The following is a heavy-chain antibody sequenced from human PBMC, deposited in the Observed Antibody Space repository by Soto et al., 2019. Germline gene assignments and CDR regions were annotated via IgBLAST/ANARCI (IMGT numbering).Heavy chain of an antibody. CDR2: INPNSGGA. CDR3: ARSQLLLEWFESQDY. D-gene: IGHD3-3*01. Sequence: ASVKVSCKASGYTFTGYYMHWVRQAPGQGLEWMGWINPNSGGANYAQKFQGRVTMTRDTSISTAYMELSRLRSDDTAVYYCARSQLLLEWFESQDYWGQGTLVTVSS. V-gene: IGHV1-2*02. J-gene: IGHJ4*02. CDR1: GYTFTGYY.